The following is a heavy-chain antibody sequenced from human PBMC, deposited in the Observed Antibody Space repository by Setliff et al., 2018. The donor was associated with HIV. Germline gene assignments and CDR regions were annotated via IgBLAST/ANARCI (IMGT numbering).Heavy chain of an antibody. D-gene: IGHD7-27*01. CDR3: ARQLSNSLDL. V-gene: IGHV1-2*02. CDR1: EYTFTDYF. J-gene: IGHJ5*02. CDR2: VSPYNGNT. Sequence: GASVKVSCKASEYTFTDYFIHWVRQAPGQGLEWMGWVSPYNGNTKIPQMFRGRVTMTTDTSMHTAYLEFAGLRSDDTAVYYCARQLSNSLDLWGQGTQVTVSS.